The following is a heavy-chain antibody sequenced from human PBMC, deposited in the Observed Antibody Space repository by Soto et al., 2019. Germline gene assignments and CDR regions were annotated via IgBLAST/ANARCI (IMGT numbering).Heavy chain of an antibody. CDR2: IYSGGST. CDR1: GFTVSSNY. V-gene: IGHV3-66*01. CDR3: AKDAYYYDSSGYYFPDY. Sequence: PGGSLRLSCAASGFTVSSNYMSWVRQAPGKGLEWVSVIYSGGSTYYADSVKGRFTISRDNSKNTLYLQMNSLRAEDTAVYYCAKDAYYYDSSGYYFPDYWGQGTLVTVSS. D-gene: IGHD3-22*01. J-gene: IGHJ4*02.